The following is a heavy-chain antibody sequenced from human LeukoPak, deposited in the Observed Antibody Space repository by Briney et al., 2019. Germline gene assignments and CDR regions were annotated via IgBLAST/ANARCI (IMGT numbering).Heavy chain of an antibody. Sequence: GGSLRLSCAASGFTFSSYSMNWVRQAPGKGLEWVSSISSSSSYIYYADSVKGRFTISRDNAKNSLYLQMNSLRAEDTAVYYCARVRLDGYCSSTSCFNEAYFDYWGQGTLVTVSS. CDR2: ISSSSSYI. CDR3: ARVRLDGYCSSTSCFNEAYFDY. J-gene: IGHJ4*02. V-gene: IGHV3-21*01. CDR1: GFTFSSYS. D-gene: IGHD2-2*01.